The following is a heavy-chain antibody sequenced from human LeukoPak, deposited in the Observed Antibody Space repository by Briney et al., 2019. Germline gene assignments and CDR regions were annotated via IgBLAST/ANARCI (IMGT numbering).Heavy chain of an antibody. V-gene: IGHV3-48*04. CDR1: GFTFSSYS. CDR3: ARDGYSSSSYYYYYYMDV. CDR2: ISSSSSTI. Sequence: PGGSLRLSCAASGFTFSSYSMNWVRQAPGKGLEWVSYISSSSSTIYYADSVKGRFTISRDNAKNTLYLQMNSLRAEDTAVYYCARDGYSSSSYYYYYYMDVWGKGTTVTVSS. D-gene: IGHD6-13*01. J-gene: IGHJ6*03.